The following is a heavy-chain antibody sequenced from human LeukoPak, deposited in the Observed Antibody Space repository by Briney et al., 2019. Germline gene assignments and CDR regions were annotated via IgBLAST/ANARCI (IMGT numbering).Heavy chain of an antibody. D-gene: IGHD5-18*01. CDR1: GFTFTSYA. J-gene: IGHJ4*02. CDR3: ARGYRGYSYGCFDY. Sequence: RGSLRPSCAASGFTFTSYAIHWVRQAAGNGLGWVAVISSDVSNKYYTNSVTGRFTISRDNSKNTLYLQMNSLRAADTAVYYSARGYRGYSYGCFDYWGQGTLVTVSS. V-gene: IGHV3-30-3*02. CDR2: ISSDVSNK.